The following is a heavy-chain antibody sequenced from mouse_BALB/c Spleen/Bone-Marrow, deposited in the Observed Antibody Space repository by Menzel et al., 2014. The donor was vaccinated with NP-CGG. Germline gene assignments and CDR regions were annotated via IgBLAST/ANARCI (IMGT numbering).Heavy chain of an antibody. D-gene: IGHD2-10*01. Sequence: EVQGVESGGGLVQPGGSLKLSCATSGFTFSDYYMYWVRQTPEKRLEWVAYISNSGGSTYYPDTVKGRFTISRDNAKNTLYLQMSRLKSEDTAMYYCASTYYGNPFAYWGQGTLVTVSA. CDR3: ASTYYGNPFAY. CDR2: ISNSGGST. V-gene: IGHV5-12*02. CDR1: GFTFSDYY. J-gene: IGHJ3*01.